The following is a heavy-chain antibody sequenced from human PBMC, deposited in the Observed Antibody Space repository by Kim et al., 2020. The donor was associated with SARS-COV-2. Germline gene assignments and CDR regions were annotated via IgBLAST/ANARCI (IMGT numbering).Heavy chain of an antibody. CDR3: ARDRSIAAAGGATGAYYYGMDV. D-gene: IGHD6-13*01. V-gene: IGHV4-4*02. Sequence: SETLSLTCAVSGGSISSSNWWSWVRQPPGKGLEWIGEIYHSGSTNYNPSLKSRVTISVDKSKNQFSLKLSSVTAADTAVYYCARDRSIAAAGGATGAYYYGMDVWGQGTTVTVSS. CDR1: GGSISSSNW. CDR2: IYHSGST. J-gene: IGHJ6*02.